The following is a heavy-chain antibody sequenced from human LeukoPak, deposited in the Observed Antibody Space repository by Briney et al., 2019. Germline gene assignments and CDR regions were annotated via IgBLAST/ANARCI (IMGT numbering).Heavy chain of an antibody. J-gene: IGHJ1*01. D-gene: IGHD6-13*01. V-gene: IGHV4-34*01. CDR3: ARALAAAVIN. CDR1: GGSFSGHF. Sequence: AETLSLTCGVFGGSFSGHFYSWIRQSPGKGLEWIGEITHRRSINYNPSLKSRVAMSVDTSKNHFSLNLTSVTAADNGIYYCARALAAAVINGGKGPVDTVSS. CDR2: ITHRRSI.